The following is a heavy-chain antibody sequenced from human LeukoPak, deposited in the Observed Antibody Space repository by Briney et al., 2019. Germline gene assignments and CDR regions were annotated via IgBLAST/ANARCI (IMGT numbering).Heavy chain of an antibody. J-gene: IGHJ4*02. CDR2: INPNSGGT. CDR1: GYTFTGYY. D-gene: IGHD3-10*01. V-gene: IGHV1-2*02. CDR3: AAGPYPEGSFSDY. Sequence: GASVKVSCKASGYTFTGYYMHWVRQAPGQGLEWMGWINPNSGGTNYAQKFQGRVTITRDMSTSTAYMELSSLRSEDTAVYYCAAGPYPEGSFSDYWGQGTLVTVSS.